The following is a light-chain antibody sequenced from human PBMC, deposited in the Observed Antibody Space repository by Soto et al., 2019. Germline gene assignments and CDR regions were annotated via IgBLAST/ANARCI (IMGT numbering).Light chain of an antibody. V-gene: IGKV3-15*01. CDR2: GAS. CDR1: QNVNSN. J-gene: IGKJ2*01. Sequence: EIVMTQSPATLPMSPGERATLSCRATQNVNSNLAWYQHRPGQAPRLLIYGASIRPTGIPARFSGSGSGTEFTLTIDSLQSEDFAVYYCQQYNDWPPMYTFGQGTKLEIK. CDR3: QQYNDWPPMYT.